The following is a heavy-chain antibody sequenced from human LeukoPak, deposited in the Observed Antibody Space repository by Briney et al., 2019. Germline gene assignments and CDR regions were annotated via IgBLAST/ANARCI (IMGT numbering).Heavy chain of an antibody. CDR3: ARVSGSYYGGHYYYYYYGMDV. J-gene: IGHJ6*02. CDR1: GFTFSSYS. CDR2: ISSSSSSI. V-gene: IGHV3-48*01. D-gene: IGHD1-26*01. Sequence: GGSLRLSRAASGFTFSSYSMNWVRQAPGKGLEWVSYISSSSSSIYYADSVKGRFTISRDNAKNSLYLQMNSLRAEDTAVYYCARVSGSYYGGHYYYYYYGMDVWGQGTTVTVSS.